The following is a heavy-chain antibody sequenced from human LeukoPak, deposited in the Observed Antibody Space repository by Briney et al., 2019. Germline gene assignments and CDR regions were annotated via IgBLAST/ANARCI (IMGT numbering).Heavy chain of an antibody. CDR3: AKDRILAAAGKGLSGY. D-gene: IGHD6-13*01. CDR1: GFIFRTYW. Sequence: GGSLRLSCSASGFIFRTYWMSWVRQAPEKGLEWVAHIKEDGSDKYYVDSVKGRFTVSRDNSKNTLYLQMNSLRAEDTAVYYCAKDRILAAAGKGLSGYWGQGTLVTVSS. CDR2: IKEDGSDK. J-gene: IGHJ4*02. V-gene: IGHV3-7*01.